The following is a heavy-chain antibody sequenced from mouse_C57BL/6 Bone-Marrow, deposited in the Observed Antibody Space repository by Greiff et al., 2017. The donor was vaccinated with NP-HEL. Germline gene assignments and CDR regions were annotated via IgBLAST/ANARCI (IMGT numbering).Heavy chain of an antibody. CDR3: ARKGSYYGSSYQYYFDY. V-gene: IGHV1-63*01. J-gene: IGHJ2*01. Sequence: QVQLKESGAELVRPGTSVKMSCKASGYTFTNYWIGWAKQRPGHGLEWIGDIYPGGGYTNYNEKFKGKATLTADKSSSTAYLQFSSLTSEDSAIYYCARKGSYYGSSYQYYFDYWGQGTTLTVSS. CDR1: GYTFTNYW. D-gene: IGHD1-1*01. CDR2: IYPGGGYT.